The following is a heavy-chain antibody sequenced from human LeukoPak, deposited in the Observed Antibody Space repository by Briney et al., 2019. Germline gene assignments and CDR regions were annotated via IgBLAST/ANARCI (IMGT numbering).Heavy chain of an antibody. J-gene: IGHJ4*02. CDR1: GYTFTGYD. Sequence: ASVKVSCKTSGYTFTGYDINWVRQAAGQGFEWMGWMHPNSGDTGYAHNLQGRITITRDSSTATVFMELSSLRSEDTAMYYCASGRLNGNVDFWGQGTLVTVSS. CDR2: MHPNSGDT. V-gene: IGHV1-8*01. D-gene: IGHD1-20*01. CDR3: ASGRLNGNVDF.